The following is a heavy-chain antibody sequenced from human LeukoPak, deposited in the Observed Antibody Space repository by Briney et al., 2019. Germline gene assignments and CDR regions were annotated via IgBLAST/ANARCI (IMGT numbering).Heavy chain of an antibody. D-gene: IGHD6-19*01. CDR2: TYYRSKWYN. CDR3: ARDQGSGWYNWFDP. Sequence: SQTLSLTCAISGDSVSSNSAAWNWIRQSPSRGLEWLGRTYYRSKWYNVYAVSVKRRITINPHKSKTQSSLQLNSVTPEDTAVYYCARDQGSGWYNWFDPWGQGTLVTVSS. V-gene: IGHV6-1*01. J-gene: IGHJ5*02. CDR1: GDSVSSNSAA.